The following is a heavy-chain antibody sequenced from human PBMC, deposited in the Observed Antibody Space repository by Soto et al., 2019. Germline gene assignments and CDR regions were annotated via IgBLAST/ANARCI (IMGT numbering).Heavy chain of an antibody. V-gene: IGHV1-3*01. CDR2: INPGNGNT. CDR3: ARGASSVTTFYFDL. D-gene: IGHD4-17*01. J-gene: IGHJ2*01. CDR1: GYTFTNYA. Sequence: QVQVVQSGAEVKKPGASVKVSCKASGYTFTNYAMHWVRQAPGQRLEWMGWINPGNGNTKNSQKFQGRVTITRHTFASTAYMELSSLRSEDTAVYYCARGASSVTTFYFDLWGRGTLVTVSS.